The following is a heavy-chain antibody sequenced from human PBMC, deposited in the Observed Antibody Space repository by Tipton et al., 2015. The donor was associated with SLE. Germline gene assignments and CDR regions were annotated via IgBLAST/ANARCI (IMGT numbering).Heavy chain of an antibody. D-gene: IGHD3-3*01. J-gene: IGHJ3*01. CDR1: GGSISSSSYY. V-gene: IGHV4-61*05. Sequence: LRLSCTVSGGSISSSSYYWGWIRQPPGKELEWIGYIYHTGSTNYNPSLRSRVAISVDTSKNQFSLILNSLTGADTAVYYCARGIATGAIFGVVPLFWGQGRMVSVSS. CDR3: ARGIATGAIFGVVPLF. CDR2: IYHTGST.